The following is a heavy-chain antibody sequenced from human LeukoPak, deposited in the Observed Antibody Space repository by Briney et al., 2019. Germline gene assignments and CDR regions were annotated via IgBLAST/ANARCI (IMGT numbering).Heavy chain of an antibody. J-gene: IGHJ4*02. Sequence: GASVKVSCKASGYTFTTYGISWVRQAPGRGLEWMGIINPSVGYTSYARNFQGRVTMTRDTSTSTVYMEVSSLTSEDTAVYYCARDFSGGSSYTYLKYWGQGTLVTVSS. CDR1: GYTFTTYG. CDR3: ARDFSGGSSYTYLKY. CDR2: INPSVGYT. V-gene: IGHV1-46*01. D-gene: IGHD1-26*01.